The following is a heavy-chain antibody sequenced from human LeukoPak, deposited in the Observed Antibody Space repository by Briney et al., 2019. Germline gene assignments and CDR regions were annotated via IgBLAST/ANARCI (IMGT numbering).Heavy chain of an antibody. J-gene: IGHJ4*02. V-gene: IGHV3-48*03. Sequence: PGGSLRLSCAASGFTFSSYEMNWVRQAPGEGLEWVSYISSSGSTIYYADSVKGRFTISRDNAKSSLYLQMNSLRAEDTAVYYCAREAYYYDSSGYYAPVWGQGTLVTVSS. CDR3: AREAYYYDSSGYYAPV. CDR2: ISSSGSTI. CDR1: GFTFSSYE. D-gene: IGHD3-22*01.